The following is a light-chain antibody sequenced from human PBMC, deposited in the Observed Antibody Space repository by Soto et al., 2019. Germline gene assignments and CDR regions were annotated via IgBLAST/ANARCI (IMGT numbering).Light chain of an antibody. CDR1: QSVSSN. CDR3: QQYNNWPPT. Sequence: EIVMTQSPATLSVSPGERATLSCRASQSVSSNLAWYQQKPGQAPMLLIYGASTRATGNPARFRGSGSGTEFTLTLSSLQSEDFAVYYCQQYNNWPPTFGQGTKVEIK. V-gene: IGKV3-15*01. CDR2: GAS. J-gene: IGKJ1*01.